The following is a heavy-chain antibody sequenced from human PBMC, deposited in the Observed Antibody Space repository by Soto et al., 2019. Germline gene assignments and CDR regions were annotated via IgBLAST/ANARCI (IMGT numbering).Heavy chain of an antibody. CDR2: INAGNGNT. CDR1: GYTFTSYA. CDR3: ARARCLVRSDYDYYMDV. Sequence: QVQLVQSGAEVKKPGASVKVSCKASGYTFTSYAMHWVRQAPGQRLEWMGWINAGNGNTKYSQKFQGRVTITRDTSASTAYMELSSLRSEDTAVYYCARARCLVRSDYDYYMDVWGKGTTVTVSS. D-gene: IGHD6-19*01. J-gene: IGHJ6*03. V-gene: IGHV1-3*01.